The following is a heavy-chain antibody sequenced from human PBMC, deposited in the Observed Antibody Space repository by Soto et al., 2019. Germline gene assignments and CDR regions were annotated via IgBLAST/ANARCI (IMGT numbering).Heavy chain of an antibody. CDR1: GFTFSSYS. CDR3: ARDCSGGSCPVSYYYYMDV. D-gene: IGHD2-15*01. V-gene: IGHV3-48*01. J-gene: IGHJ6*03. CDR2: ISSSSSTI. Sequence: PGGSLRLSCAASGFTFSSYSMNWVRQAPGKGLEWVSYISSSSSTIYYADSVKGRFTISRDNAKNSLYLQMNSLRAEDTAVYYCARDCSGGSCPVSYYYYMDVWGKGTTVTVSS.